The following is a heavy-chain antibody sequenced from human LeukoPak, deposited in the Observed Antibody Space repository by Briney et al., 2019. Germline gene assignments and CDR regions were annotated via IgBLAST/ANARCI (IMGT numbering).Heavy chain of an antibody. Sequence: GGSLRLSCARPGFTFSTYGMHWARQPPGKGLGWVAFIRNDGTIKYYDDSVRGRFTISRDNSKDTLYLQMDSLRPEDTAVYYCAKDMASPYFDYWGQGTLVTVSS. J-gene: IGHJ4*02. V-gene: IGHV3-30*02. D-gene: IGHD2-2*01. CDR2: IRNDGTIK. CDR1: GFTFSTYG. CDR3: AKDMASPYFDY.